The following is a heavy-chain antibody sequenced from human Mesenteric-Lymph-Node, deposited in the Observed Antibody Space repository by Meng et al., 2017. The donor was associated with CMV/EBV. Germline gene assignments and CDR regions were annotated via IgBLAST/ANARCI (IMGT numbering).Heavy chain of an antibody. J-gene: IGHJ4*02. Sequence: FTSYGSSGVRQAPGQGLEWMGWISAYNGNKNYAQKIQGRVTMTTDTSTSTAYMELRSLRSDDTAVYYCARDPGYDILTGYYIGTYFDYWGQGTLVTVSS. V-gene: IGHV1-18*01. CDR2: ISAYNGNK. CDR1: FTSYG. D-gene: IGHD3-9*01. CDR3: ARDPGYDILTGYYIGTYFDY.